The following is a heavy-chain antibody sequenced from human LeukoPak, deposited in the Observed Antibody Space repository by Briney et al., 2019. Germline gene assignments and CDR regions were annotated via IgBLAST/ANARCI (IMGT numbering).Heavy chain of an antibody. CDR2: ISYDGSNK. V-gene: IGHV3-30*18. J-gene: IGHJ4*02. D-gene: IGHD3-22*01. CDR3: AKDGDSSGYYLGDY. CDR1: GFTFSSYG. Sequence: GGSLRLSCAASGFTFSSYGMHWVRQAPGKGLEWVAVISYDGSNKYYADSVKGRFTISRDNSKNTLYLQMNSLRAEDTAVYYCAKDGDSSGYYLGDYWGQGTLVTVSS.